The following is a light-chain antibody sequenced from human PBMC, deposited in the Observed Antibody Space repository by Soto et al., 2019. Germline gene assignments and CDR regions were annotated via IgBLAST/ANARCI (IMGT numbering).Light chain of an antibody. CDR1: QGISNY. CDR2: SAS. Sequence: EIQMTQSPSSLSASVGDRVTITCRASQGISNYLAWYQQKPGKVPKLLIYSASTLQLGVPSRFSGSGSGTDFTLTISSLQPEDVATYYCQKHNSAPFTFGPGTKVDIK. J-gene: IGKJ3*01. V-gene: IGKV1-27*01. CDR3: QKHNSAPFT.